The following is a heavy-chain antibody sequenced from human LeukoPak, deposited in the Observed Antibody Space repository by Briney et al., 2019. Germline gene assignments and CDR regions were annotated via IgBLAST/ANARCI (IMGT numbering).Heavy chain of an antibody. J-gene: IGHJ4*02. CDR3: ASGGTVTTGNINFDY. V-gene: IGHV4-34*01. D-gene: IGHD4-17*01. CDR2: INHSGST. CDR1: GGSFSGYY. Sequence: ASETLSLTCAVYGGSFSGYYWSWIRQPPGKGLEWIWEINHSGSTNYNPSLKSRVTISVDTSKNQFSLKLSSVTAADTAVYYCASGGTVTTGNINFDYWGQGTLVTVSS.